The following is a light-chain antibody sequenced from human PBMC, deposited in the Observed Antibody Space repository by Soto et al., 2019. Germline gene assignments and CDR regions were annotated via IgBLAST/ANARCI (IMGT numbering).Light chain of an antibody. CDR3: SSYAGSNNLV. CDR1: SSDVGGYNY. J-gene: IGLJ3*02. V-gene: IGLV2-8*01. Sequence: QSALTQPPSASGSPGQSVTISCTGTSSDVGGYNYVSWYQQHPGKAPKLMIYDVSKRPSGVPDRFSGSKSGITASLTVSGLQAEDEADYYCSSYAGSNNLVFGGGTKLTVL. CDR2: DVS.